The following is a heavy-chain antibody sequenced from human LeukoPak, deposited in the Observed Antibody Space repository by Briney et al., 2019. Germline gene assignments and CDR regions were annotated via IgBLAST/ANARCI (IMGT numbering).Heavy chain of an antibody. V-gene: IGHV3-11*06. CDR2: ISSSSSYT. CDR3: ERCSSTSCYHFDY. CDR1: GFTFRDYY. Sequence: GGPLRLSCAASGFTFRDYYMSWIRQAPGKGRKGVSYISSSSSYTNYADSVKGRFTISRDNAKNSLYLKMNSLRAEDTAVYYCERCSSTSCYHFDYWGQGTLVTVSS. D-gene: IGHD2-2*01. J-gene: IGHJ4*02.